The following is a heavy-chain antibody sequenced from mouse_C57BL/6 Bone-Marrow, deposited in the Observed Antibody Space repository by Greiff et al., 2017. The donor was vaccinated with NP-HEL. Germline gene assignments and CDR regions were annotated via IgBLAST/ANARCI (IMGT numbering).Heavy chain of an antibody. CDR1: GFTFSSYT. CDR3: AGSFDLYFDV. V-gene: IGHV5-9*01. J-gene: IGHJ1*03. CDR2: ISGGGGNT. Sequence: EVNVVESGGGLVKPGGSLKLSCAASGFTFSSYTMSWVRQTPEKRLEWVATISGGGGNTYYPDSVKGRFTISRDNAKNTLYLQMSSLRSEDTALYYCAGSFDLYFDVWGTGTTVTVSS.